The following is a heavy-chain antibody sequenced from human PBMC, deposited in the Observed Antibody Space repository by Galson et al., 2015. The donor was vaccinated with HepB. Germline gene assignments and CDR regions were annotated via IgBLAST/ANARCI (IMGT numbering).Heavy chain of an antibody. V-gene: IGHV3-21*01. CDR2: ISSSSSYI. CDR1: GFTFSSYS. CDR3: ASGEYDFWRGHWFDP. J-gene: IGHJ5*02. Sequence: SLRLSCAASGFTFSSYSMNWVRQAPGKGLEWVSSISSSSSYIYYADSVKGRFTISRDNAKNSLYLQMNSLRAEDTAVYYCASGEYDFWRGHWFDPWGQGTLVTVSS. D-gene: IGHD3-3*01.